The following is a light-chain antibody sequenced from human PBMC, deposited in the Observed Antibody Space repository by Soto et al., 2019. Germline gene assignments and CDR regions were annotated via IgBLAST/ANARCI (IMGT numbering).Light chain of an antibody. Sequence: EIVLTQSPATLSLSPGERATLSCGATQSVSSIYLAWYQQKPGLAPRLLIYDASNRATGIPDRFSGSGSGTDFILTISRLEPEDFAVYYCQQYGSSPLTFGQGTRLEIK. CDR2: DAS. J-gene: IGKJ5*01. CDR1: QSVSSIY. V-gene: IGKV3D-20*01. CDR3: QQYGSSPLT.